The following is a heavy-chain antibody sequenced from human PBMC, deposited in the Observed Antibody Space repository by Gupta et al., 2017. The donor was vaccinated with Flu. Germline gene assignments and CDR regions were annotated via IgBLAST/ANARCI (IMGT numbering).Heavy chain of an antibody. V-gene: IGHV1-69*01. Sequence: QVQLVQSGAEVKKPGSSAKVSCKASGVTFRSYVINWVRQAPGQGLAWMGGIIPVFGPTNYAQKFQGRVTITADESTGTAYLGLSSLRSEGTAVYYWARKGGGHCSGGTCYSFDYWGQGTLVIVSS. CDR1: GVTFRSYV. CDR2: IIPVFGPT. CDR3: ARKGGGHCSGGTCYSFDY. D-gene: IGHD2-15*01. J-gene: IGHJ4*02.